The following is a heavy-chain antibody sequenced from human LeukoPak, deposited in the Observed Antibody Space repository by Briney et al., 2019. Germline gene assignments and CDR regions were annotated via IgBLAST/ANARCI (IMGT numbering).Heavy chain of an antibody. CDR3: ARVGVDYSGNIIKYFFDY. CDR2: IYYSGSA. V-gene: IGHV4-59*01. J-gene: IGHJ4*02. Sequence: SETLSLTCTVSVGSISTYQWSWIRQPPGKGLEWIGNIYYSGSANYNPSLQSRVVISVDTSKNQFSLNLSPVLAADTAVYYCARVGVDYSGNIIKYFFDYWGQGTLVTVSS. CDR1: VGSISTYQ. D-gene: IGHD4-23*01.